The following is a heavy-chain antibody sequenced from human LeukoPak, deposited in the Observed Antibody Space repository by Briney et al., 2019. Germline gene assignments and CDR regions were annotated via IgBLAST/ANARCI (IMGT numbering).Heavy chain of an antibody. V-gene: IGHV1-2*02. CDR2: INPNSGAT. J-gene: IGHJ5*02. CDR3: ARGGYSSGGSLGFGP. CDR1: GYTFTCYY. Sequence: ASVRVSCTASGYTFTCYYMHWARQAPGQGLEWMGWINPNSGATNYAQRFQGRVTVTRDTSISTAYMKLSRLTSDDTAVYYCARGGYSSGGSLGFGPWGQGTLVTVSS. D-gene: IGHD6-19*01.